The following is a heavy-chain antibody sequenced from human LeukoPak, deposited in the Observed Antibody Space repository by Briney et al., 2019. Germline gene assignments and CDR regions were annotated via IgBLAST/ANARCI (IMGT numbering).Heavy chain of an antibody. CDR2: ISYDGSNK. CDR3: ARDVIAVAGLFDP. Sequence: GGSLRLSCAASGFTFSSYGMHWVRQAPGKGLEWVAVISYDGSNKYYADSVKGRFTISRDNAKNSLYLQMNSLRAEDTAVYYCARDVIAVAGLFDPWGQGTLVTVSS. J-gene: IGHJ5*02. D-gene: IGHD6-19*01. V-gene: IGHV3-30*03. CDR1: GFTFSSYG.